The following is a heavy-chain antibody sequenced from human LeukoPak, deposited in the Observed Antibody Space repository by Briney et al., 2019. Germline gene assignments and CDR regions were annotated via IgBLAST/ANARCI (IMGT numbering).Heavy chain of an antibody. CDR3: ARDGVVDLWSGYGTYNYYYYMDV. CDR1: GFTFSKYW. D-gene: IGHD3-3*01. Sequence: PGGSLRLSCAASGFTFSKYWMTWVRQAPGKGLEWVANIKQVGSEKYYVDSVKGRFTISRDNAKNSLYVQMNSLRVEDTAVYYCARDGVVDLWSGYGTYNYYYYMDVWGKGTTVTVSS. CDR2: IKQVGSEK. V-gene: IGHV3-7*01. J-gene: IGHJ6*03.